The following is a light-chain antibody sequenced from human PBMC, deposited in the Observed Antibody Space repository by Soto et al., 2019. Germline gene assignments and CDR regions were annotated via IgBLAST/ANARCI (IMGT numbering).Light chain of an antibody. CDR3: ASFRSGTILF. CDR2: QVN. V-gene: IGLV2-14*01. CDR1: RTDIGDSYF. Sequence: QSALTQPASVSGSPGQSVTISCTGPRTDIGDSYFISWYQHSPGTAPRLLIYQVNNRPSGVSKRFSGSKAGNTASLTISGLVDDDAADYFCASFRSGTILFFGSGTKVTVL. J-gene: IGLJ1*01.